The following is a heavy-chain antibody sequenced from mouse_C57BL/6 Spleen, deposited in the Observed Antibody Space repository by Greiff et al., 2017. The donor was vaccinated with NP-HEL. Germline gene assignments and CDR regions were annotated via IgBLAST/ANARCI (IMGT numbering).Heavy chain of an antibody. CDR3: ARRGTTVVDYFDY. CDR1: GYTFTDYY. CDR2: INPNNGGT. Sequence: VQLQQSGPELVKPGASVKISCKASGYTFTDYYMNWVKQSHGKSLEWIGDINPNNGGTSYNQKFKGKATLTVDKSSSTAYMELRSLTSEDSAVYYCARRGTTVVDYFDYWGQGTTLTVSS. D-gene: IGHD1-1*01. J-gene: IGHJ2*01. V-gene: IGHV1-26*01.